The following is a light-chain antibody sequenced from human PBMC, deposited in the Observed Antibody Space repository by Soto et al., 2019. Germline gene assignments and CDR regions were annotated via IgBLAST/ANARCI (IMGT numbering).Light chain of an antibody. CDR3: QQFYDLPIT. CDR2: DAS. V-gene: IGKV1-33*01. CDR1: QDISDV. Sequence: DIQMTQSPSALSASVVDRVTITCQASQDISDVLNWYQQQPGKAPKVLIYDASKLQTGVPSRSSGRGSGKDFTFTISSLQPDDSGTYYCQQFYDLPITCGQGTRREI. J-gene: IGKJ5*01.